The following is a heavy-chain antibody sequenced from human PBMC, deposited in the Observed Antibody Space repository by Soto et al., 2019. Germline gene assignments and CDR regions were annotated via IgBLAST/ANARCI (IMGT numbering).Heavy chain of an antibody. J-gene: IGHJ4*02. CDR2: ISTTGSYM. D-gene: IGHD2-21*02. CDR3: AREGSLYTDSVSNRVDY. CDR1: GFTFSSYS. V-gene: IGHV3-21*01. Sequence: EVQLVESGGGLVKPGGSLRLSCAASGFTFSSYSMNWVRQAPGKGLEWVSSISTTGSYMYYADSVKGRFTISRDNAKNSRYLKMNSLRADVTTADYCAREGSLYTDSVSNRVDYWGQGTLVTVPS.